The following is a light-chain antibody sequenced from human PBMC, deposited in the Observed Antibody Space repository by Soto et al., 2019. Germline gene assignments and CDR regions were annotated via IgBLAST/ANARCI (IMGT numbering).Light chain of an antibody. Sequence: QSVLTQPPSASGTPGQRVTISCSGSSSNIGSNIVTWYQHLPGTAPKLLFYTNNQRPSGVPDRFSGSKSGTSASLAISGVQSEDEADYYCAAWDDSLNGRVFGGGTKLTVL. J-gene: IGLJ3*02. CDR3: AAWDDSLNGRV. CDR1: SSNIGSNI. V-gene: IGLV1-44*01. CDR2: TNN.